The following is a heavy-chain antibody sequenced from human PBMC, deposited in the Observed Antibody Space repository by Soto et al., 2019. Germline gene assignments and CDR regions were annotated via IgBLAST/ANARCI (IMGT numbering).Heavy chain of an antibody. Sequence: ASVKVSCKASGYTFTRYAMHWVRQAPGQRLEWMGWINAGNGNTKYSQKFQGRVTITRDTSASTAYMELSSLRSEDTAVYYCARAGGGYCSGGSCYYYYGMDVWGQGTTVTVSS. CDR1: GYTFTRYA. V-gene: IGHV1-3*01. J-gene: IGHJ6*02. CDR2: INAGNGNT. CDR3: ARAGGGYCSGGSCYYYYGMDV. D-gene: IGHD2-15*01.